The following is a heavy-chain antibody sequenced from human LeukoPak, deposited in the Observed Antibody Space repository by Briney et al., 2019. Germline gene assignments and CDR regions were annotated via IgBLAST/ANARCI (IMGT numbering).Heavy chain of an antibody. Sequence: ASVKGSCKASGYTFTSYYMHWVGQAPGQGLEGMGIINTSGGSTNYAQKFQGRVTMTRDTSTSTVYMELSSLRSEDTAVYYCARGSSGYAPIDFWGQGTLVTVSS. J-gene: IGHJ4*02. CDR2: INTSGGST. D-gene: IGHD5-12*01. V-gene: IGHV1-46*03. CDR3: ARGSSGYAPIDF. CDR1: GYTFTSYY.